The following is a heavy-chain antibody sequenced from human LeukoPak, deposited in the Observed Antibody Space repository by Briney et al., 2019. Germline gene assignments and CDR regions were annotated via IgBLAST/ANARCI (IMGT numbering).Heavy chain of an antibody. CDR2: ISGSGTGT. CDR1: GFTFSSSA. J-gene: IGHJ4*02. D-gene: IGHD1-7*01. Sequence: GGSLRLSCAASGFTFSSSAMSWVRQAPGKGLYWVSAISGSGTGTYYADSVKGRFTISRDNSKNTLYLQMNSLRAEDTAVYYCAKEEGTGTRFDYWGQGTLVTVSS. V-gene: IGHV3-23*01. CDR3: AKEEGTGTRFDY.